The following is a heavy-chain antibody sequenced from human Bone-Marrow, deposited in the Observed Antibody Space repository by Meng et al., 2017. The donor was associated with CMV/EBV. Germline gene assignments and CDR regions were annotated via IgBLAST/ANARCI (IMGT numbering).Heavy chain of an antibody. CDR3: AKAAQQLGNFDC. D-gene: IGHD6-13*01. J-gene: IGHJ4*02. CDR2: LYYSEST. V-gene: IGHV4-39*07. Sequence: TVSGGSISSSSRSYWGWIRQPPGKGLEWIGSLYYSESTYYNPSLKSRVTMSVDTSKNQFSLKLSSVTAADTAVYYCAKAAQQLGNFDCWGQGTLVTVSS. CDR1: GGSISSSSRSY.